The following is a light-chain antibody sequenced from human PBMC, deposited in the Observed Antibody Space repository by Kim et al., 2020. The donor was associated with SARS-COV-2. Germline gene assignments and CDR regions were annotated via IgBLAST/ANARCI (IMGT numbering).Light chain of an antibody. Sequence: QLVLTQSPSASASLGASVKLTCTLSSGHSRYAIAWHQQQPEKGPRFLMKLNYDGSHTKGDGIPDRFSGSSSGAECYLTISSLQSEDEADYYCQTWDTGIWVFGGGTQLTVL. J-gene: IGLJ3*02. CDR1: SGHSRYA. V-gene: IGLV4-69*01. CDR3: QTWDTGIWV. CDR2: LNYDGSH.